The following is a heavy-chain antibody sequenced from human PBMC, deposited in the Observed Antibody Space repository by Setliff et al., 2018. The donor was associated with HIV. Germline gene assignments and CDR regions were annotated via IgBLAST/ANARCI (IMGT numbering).Heavy chain of an antibody. CDR3: ARTGYGGNSGGNYFDY. CDR2: ISPYNGHT. CDR1: GYTFTTYD. D-gene: IGHD4-17*01. V-gene: IGHV1-18*01. J-gene: IGHJ4*02. Sequence: ASVKVSCKASGYTFTTYDITWVRQAPGQGLEWLGWISPYNGHTNFAQKFQGRVTMTTDTATSTAYMEVRSLRSDDTAVYCCARTGYGGNSGGNYFDYWGQGSLVTV.